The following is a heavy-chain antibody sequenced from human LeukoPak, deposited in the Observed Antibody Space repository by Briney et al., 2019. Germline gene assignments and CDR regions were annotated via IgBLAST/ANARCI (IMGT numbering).Heavy chain of an antibody. CDR1: GFTFSDHH. CDR3: TRIFYYGTRGYNPDF. D-gene: IGHD1-7*01. J-gene: IGHJ4*02. Sequence: PGGSLRLSCAASGFTFSDHHMDWVRQAPGKGLEWIGRSKNKDYAYSTVYAASVKDRFTFSRDDPKSSLYLQMNSLTTEDTAVYYCTRIFYYGTRGYNPDFWGQGTLVSVSS. CDR2: SKNKDYAYST. V-gene: IGHV3-72*01.